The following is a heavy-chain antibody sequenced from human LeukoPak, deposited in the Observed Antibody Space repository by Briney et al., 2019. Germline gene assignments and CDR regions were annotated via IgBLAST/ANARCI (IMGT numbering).Heavy chain of an antibody. CDR3: ARDGRHYYGSGNYYSKDAFDI. CDR1: GFTFSSYG. Sequence: PGGSLRLSCAASGFTFSSYGMHWVRQAPGKGLEWVAVISYDGSNKYYADSVKGRFTISRDNGKNSLFLQMNSLRVEDTAVYYCARDGRHYYGSGNYYSKDAFDIWGQGTMVTVSS. V-gene: IGHV3-30*03. CDR2: ISYDGSNK. D-gene: IGHD3-10*01. J-gene: IGHJ3*02.